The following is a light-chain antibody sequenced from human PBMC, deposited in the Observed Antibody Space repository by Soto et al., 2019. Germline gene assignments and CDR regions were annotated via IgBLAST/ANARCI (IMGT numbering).Light chain of an antibody. V-gene: IGKV3-15*01. CDR3: QQYKNWPPLP. CDR1: QSVGSA. Sequence: EIVMTQSPATLSVSPGETATLSCRASQSVGSAVACYQHKPGQAPRLLIVAASIRATGVPGRFSGGGSGTEFTLTISRLQSEDFAVYFCQQYKNWPPLPFGGGTTVEIK. J-gene: IGKJ4*01. CDR2: AAS.